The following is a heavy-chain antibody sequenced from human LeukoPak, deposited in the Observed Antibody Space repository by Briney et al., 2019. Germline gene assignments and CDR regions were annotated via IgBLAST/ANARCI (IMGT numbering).Heavy chain of an antibody. Sequence: PGGSLRLSCAASGFSFSNYNMLWVRQAPGKGLEWVSYITSSSETIYYADSVKGRFTISRDNAKNSLYLQMSSLRAEDTAVYYCATDRGWRTSGYYLYYFEYWGQGTLVTFTS. V-gene: IGHV3-48*01. D-gene: IGHD3-3*01. CDR2: ITSSSETI. CDR3: ATDRGWRTSGYYLYYFEY. CDR1: GFSFSNYN. J-gene: IGHJ4*02.